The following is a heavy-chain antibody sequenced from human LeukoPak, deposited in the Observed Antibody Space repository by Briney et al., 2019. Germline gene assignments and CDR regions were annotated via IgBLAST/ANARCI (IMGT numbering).Heavy chain of an antibody. Sequence: SGTLSLTCAVSGGSISSCNWWSWVRQPPGKGLEWIGEIHHSGSTNYNPSLKSRVTISVDTSKNQFSLKLSSVTAADTAVYYCASASSGYSYAYYFDYCGEGTLCTVSS. D-gene: IGHD5-18*01. CDR1: GGSISSCNW. CDR3: ASASSGYSYAYYFDY. V-gene: IGHV4-4*02. J-gene: IGHJ4*02. CDR2: IHHSGST.